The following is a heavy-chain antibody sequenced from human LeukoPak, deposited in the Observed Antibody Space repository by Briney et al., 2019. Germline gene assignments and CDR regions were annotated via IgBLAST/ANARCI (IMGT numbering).Heavy chain of an antibody. Sequence: GGSLRLSCAASGFTFSRYAMGWVRQAPGKGLEWVSYISSSGSTIYYADSVKGRFTISRDNAKNSLYLQMNSLRAEDTAVYYCARAGGGSVFYYYYMDVWGKGTTVTVSS. V-gene: IGHV3-48*04. CDR1: GFTFSRYA. J-gene: IGHJ6*03. CDR3: ARAGGGSVFYYYYMDV. D-gene: IGHD5-12*01. CDR2: ISSSGSTI.